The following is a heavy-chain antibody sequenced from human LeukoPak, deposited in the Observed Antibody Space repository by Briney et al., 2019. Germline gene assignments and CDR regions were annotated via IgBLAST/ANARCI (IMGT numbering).Heavy chain of an antibody. CDR3: ASARRLGVVVAATGFDP. D-gene: IGHD2-15*01. V-gene: IGHV1-8*03. Sequence: ASVKVSCKASGYTFTSYDINWVRQATGQGLEWMGWMNPNSGNTGYAQKFQGRVTITRNTSISTAYMELSSLRSEDTAVYYCASARRLGVVVAATGFDPWGQGTLVTVSS. CDR2: MNPNSGNT. CDR1: GYTFTSYD. J-gene: IGHJ5*02.